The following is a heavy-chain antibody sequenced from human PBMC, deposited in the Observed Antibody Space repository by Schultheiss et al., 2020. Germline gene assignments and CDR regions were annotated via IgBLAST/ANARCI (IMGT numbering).Heavy chain of an antibody. J-gene: IGHJ4*02. Sequence: SETLSLTCTVSGGSISSYYWSWIRQHPGKGLEWIGYIYYSGSTYYNPSLKSRVTISVDTSKNQFSLKLSSVTAADTAVYYCARAKTSETITMVRGVIMWGSYYFDYWGQGTLVTVSS. CDR3: ARAKTSETITMVRGVIMWGSYYFDY. V-gene: IGHV4-59*06. CDR1: GGSISSYY. D-gene: IGHD3-10*01. CDR2: IYYSGST.